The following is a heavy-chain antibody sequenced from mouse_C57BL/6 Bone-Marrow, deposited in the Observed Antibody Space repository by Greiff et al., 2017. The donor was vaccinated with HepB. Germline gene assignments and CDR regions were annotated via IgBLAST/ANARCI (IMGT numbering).Heavy chain of an antibody. J-gene: IGHJ4*01. CDR3: ARKGGTTVVAKGYYAMDY. D-gene: IGHD1-1*01. CDR2: IYPGSGST. CDR1: GYTFTSYW. Sequence: VKLQQPGAELVKPGASVKMSCKASGYTFTSYWITWVKQRPGQGLEWIGDIYPGSGSTNYNEKFKSKATLTVDTSSSTAYMQLSSLTSEDSAVYYCARKGGTTVVAKGYYAMDYWGQGTSVTVSS. V-gene: IGHV1-55*01.